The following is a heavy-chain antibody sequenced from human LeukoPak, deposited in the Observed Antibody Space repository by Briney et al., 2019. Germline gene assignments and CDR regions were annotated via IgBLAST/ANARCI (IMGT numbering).Heavy chain of an antibody. CDR2: IYYSGST. CDR3: ARLSPSYIVVVTAIGGYFDY. D-gene: IGHD2-21*02. J-gene: IGHJ4*02. Sequence: SQTLSLTCTVSGGSISSGSYYWSWIRQPAGKGLEWIGYIYYSGSTNYNPSLKSRVTISVDTSKNQFSLKLSSVTAADTAVYYCARLSPSYIVVVTAIGGYFDYWGQGTLVTVSS. CDR1: GGSISSGSYY. V-gene: IGHV4-61*10.